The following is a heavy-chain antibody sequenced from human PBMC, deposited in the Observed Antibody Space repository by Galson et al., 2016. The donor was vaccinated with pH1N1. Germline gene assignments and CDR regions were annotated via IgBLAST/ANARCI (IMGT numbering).Heavy chain of an antibody. J-gene: IGHJ4*02. CDR2: IEDGGGGT. V-gene: IGHV3-23*01. CDR1: GFTFSTYW. CDR3: AKADHIWASYFDY. Sequence: SLRLSCPASGFTFSTYWMHWVRQAPGKGLEWVSGIEDGGGGTEYADSVKGRFTISRDNSKNTLSLQMNSLRAEDTAVYFCAKADHIWASYFDYWGQGTLVTVSS. D-gene: IGHD2-21*01.